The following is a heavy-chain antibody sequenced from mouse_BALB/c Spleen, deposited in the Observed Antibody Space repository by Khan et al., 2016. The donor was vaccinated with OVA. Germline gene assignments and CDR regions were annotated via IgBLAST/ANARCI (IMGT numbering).Heavy chain of an antibody. Sequence: VQLQQSGPELVKPWASVKMSCTASGYTFTAYVIHWVKQKPGQGLDWIGYIYPFNDDTKYNEKFKGKATLTSDKSSSKAYMELSSLPSKDSVVYYGASNYSYDMYVDSWGQGTTLTVSS. CDR1: GYTFTAYV. D-gene: IGHD2-12*01. V-gene: IGHV1S136*01. CDR3: ASNYSYDMYVDS. CDR2: IYPFNDDT. J-gene: IGHJ2*01.